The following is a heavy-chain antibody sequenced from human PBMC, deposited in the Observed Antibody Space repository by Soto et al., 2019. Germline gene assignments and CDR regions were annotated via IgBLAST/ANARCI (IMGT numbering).Heavy chain of an antibody. CDR3: ARGRQYYDILTGSNWFDP. Sequence: GASVKASCKAPGYTFTSYDINWVRQATGQGLEWMGWMNPNSGNTGYAQKFQGRVTMTRNTSISTAYMELSSLRSEDTAVYYCARGRQYYDILTGSNWFDPWGQGTLVTVSS. CDR1: GYTFTSYD. V-gene: IGHV1-8*01. D-gene: IGHD3-9*01. J-gene: IGHJ5*02. CDR2: MNPNSGNT.